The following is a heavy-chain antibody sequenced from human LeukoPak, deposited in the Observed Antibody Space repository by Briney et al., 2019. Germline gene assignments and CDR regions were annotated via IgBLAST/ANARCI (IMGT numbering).Heavy chain of an antibody. CDR3: ARAEDSSGNYVWFDP. V-gene: IGHV1-69*05. J-gene: IGHJ5*02. CDR2: IIPIFGTA. D-gene: IGHD3-22*01. Sequence: SVKVSCKASGGTFSSYAISWVRQAPGQGLEWMGGIIPIFGTANYAQKFQGRVTITTDESTSTAYMELSSLKASDTAMYNWARAEDSSGNYVWFDPWGQGTLVTVSS. CDR1: GGTFSSYA.